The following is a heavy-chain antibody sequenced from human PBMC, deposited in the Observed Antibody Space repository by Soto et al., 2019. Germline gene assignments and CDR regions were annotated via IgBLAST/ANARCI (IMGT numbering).Heavy chain of an antibody. Sequence: GGSLRLSCSASGFTFSSYAMHWVRQAPGKGLEYVSAISSNGGSTYYADSVKGRFTISRDNSKNTLYLQMSSLRAEDTAVYYCVKDRCGSPAGSSCGYFDYWGQGTLVTVSS. CDR1: GFTFSSYA. CDR3: VKDRCGSPAGSSCGYFDY. J-gene: IGHJ4*02. V-gene: IGHV3-64D*08. CDR2: ISSNGGST. D-gene: IGHD2-15*01.